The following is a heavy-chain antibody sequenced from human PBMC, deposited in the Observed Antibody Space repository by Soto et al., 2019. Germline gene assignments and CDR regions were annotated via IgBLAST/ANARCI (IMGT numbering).Heavy chain of an antibody. CDR3: AREGVYSSSWYMSYFHYYYGMDV. V-gene: IGHV3-33*01. D-gene: IGHD6-13*01. J-gene: IGHJ6*02. Sequence: QVQLVESGGGVVQPGRSLRLSCAASGFTFSSYGMHWVRQAPGKGLEWVAVIWYDGSNKYYADSVKGRFTISRDNSKNTLYLQMNSLRAEDTAVYYCAREGVYSSSWYMSYFHYYYGMDVWGQGTTVTVSS. CDR2: IWYDGSNK. CDR1: GFTFSSYG.